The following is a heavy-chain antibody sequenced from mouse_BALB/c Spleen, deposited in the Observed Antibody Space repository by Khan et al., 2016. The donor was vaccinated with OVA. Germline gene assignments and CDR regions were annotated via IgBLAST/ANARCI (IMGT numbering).Heavy chain of an antibody. Sequence: QVQLKESGAELAKPGASVKMSCKAFGYTFTNYWMHWVKQRPAQGLEWIGYINPSTGNIEYNQKVKDKATLTADKSSSTAYMQLSSLTSEDSAVXYCARRGMITTTGAYYYAMDYWGQGTSVTVSS. CDR3: ARRGMITTTGAYYYAMDY. J-gene: IGHJ4*01. V-gene: IGHV1-7*01. D-gene: IGHD2-4*01. CDR2: INPSTGNI. CDR1: GYTFTNYW.